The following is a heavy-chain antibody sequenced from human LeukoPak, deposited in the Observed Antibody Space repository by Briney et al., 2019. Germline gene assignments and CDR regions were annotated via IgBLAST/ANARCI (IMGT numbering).Heavy chain of an antibody. Sequence: ASVKVSCKASGYMFAAYWVRQSPGLGLEWLGWINPNSGGTNYAQRFQGRVTMTSDTSTGTAYLELNGLRSDDTAVYFCARLNSGNLRGILYWGQGSLVTVSS. J-gene: IGHJ4*02. CDR1: GYMFAAY. D-gene: IGHD3-10*01. V-gene: IGHV1-2*02. CDR3: ARLNSGNLRGILY. CDR2: INPNSGGT.